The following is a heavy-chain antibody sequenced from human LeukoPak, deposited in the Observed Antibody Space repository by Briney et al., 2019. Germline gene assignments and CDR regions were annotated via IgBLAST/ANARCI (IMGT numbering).Heavy chain of an antibody. J-gene: IGHJ4*02. V-gene: IGHV1-2*02. CDR3: AREYGDYVRFDY. Sequence: ASVKVSCTASGFTFTDYFTHWVRQAPGQGLEWMGWINPNSGGTNYAQKFQGRVTMTRDTSISTAYMELSRLRSDDTAVYYCAREYGDYVRFDYWGQGTLVTVSS. CDR2: INPNSGGT. D-gene: IGHD4-17*01. CDR1: GFTFTDYF.